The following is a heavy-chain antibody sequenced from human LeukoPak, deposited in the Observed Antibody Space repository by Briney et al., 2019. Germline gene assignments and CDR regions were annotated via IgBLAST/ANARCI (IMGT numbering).Heavy chain of an antibody. CDR1: GYTFTGYY. J-gene: IGHJ5*02. D-gene: IGHD3-3*01. V-gene: IGHV1-2*02. CDR3: ARGVSQAGFYDFWSGYRNNWFDP. Sequence: GSSVKVSCKASGYTFTGYYMHWVRQAPGQGLEWMGWINPNSGGTNYAQKFQGRVTMTRDTSISTAYMELSRLRSDDTAVYYCARGVSQAGFYDFWSGYRNNWFDPWGQGTLVTVSS. CDR2: INPNSGGT.